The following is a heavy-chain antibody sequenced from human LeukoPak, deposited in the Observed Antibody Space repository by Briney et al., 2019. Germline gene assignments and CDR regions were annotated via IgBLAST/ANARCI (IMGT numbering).Heavy chain of an antibody. CDR3: ARSKELCSGGSCYSDYYYGMDV. J-gene: IGHJ6*02. Sequence: GASVKVSCKASGYTFTSYGISWVRQAPGQGLEWMGWISAYNGNTNYAQKLQGRVTMTTDTSTSTAYMELRSLRSDDTAVYYCARSKELCSGGSCYSDYYYGMDVWGQGTTVTVSS. CDR1: GYTFTSYG. CDR2: ISAYNGNT. D-gene: IGHD2-15*01. V-gene: IGHV1-18*01.